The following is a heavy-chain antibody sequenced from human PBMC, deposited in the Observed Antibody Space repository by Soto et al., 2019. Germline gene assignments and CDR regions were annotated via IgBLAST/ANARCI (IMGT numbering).Heavy chain of an antibody. J-gene: IGHJ6*02. V-gene: IGHV3-7*01. CDR1: GFTFSSYW. CDR2: IKQDGSEK. D-gene: IGHD1-26*01. Sequence: GGSLRLSCAASGFTFSSYWMSWVRQAPGKGLEWVANIKQDGSEKYYVDSVKGRFTISRDNAKNSLYLQMNSLRAEDTAVYYCARDQWIVGAIYYYYYGMDVWGQGTTVTVSS. CDR3: ARDQWIVGAIYYYYYGMDV.